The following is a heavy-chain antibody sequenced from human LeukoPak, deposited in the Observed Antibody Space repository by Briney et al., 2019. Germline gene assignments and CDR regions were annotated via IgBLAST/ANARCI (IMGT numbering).Heavy chain of an antibody. CDR3: ARVPPRAYQLLDTAPGYFDY. CDR2: IYYSGST. V-gene: IGHV4-39*07. Sequence: SETLSLTCTVSGGSISSSSYYWGWIRQPPGTGLEWIGSIYYSGSTYYNPSLKSRVTISVDTSKNQFSLKLSSVTAADTAVYYCARVPPRAYQLLDTAPGYFDYWGQGTLVTVSS. CDR1: GGSISSSSYY. D-gene: IGHD2-2*01. J-gene: IGHJ4*02.